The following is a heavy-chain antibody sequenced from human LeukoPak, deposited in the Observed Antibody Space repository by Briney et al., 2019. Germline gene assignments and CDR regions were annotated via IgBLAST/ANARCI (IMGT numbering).Heavy chain of an antibody. D-gene: IGHD5-18*01. CDR1: GGSFSGYY. Sequence: SETLSLTCAVYGGSFSGYYWSWIRQPPGKGLEWIGEINHSGSTNYNPSLKSRVTISVDTSKNQFSLKLSSVTAADTAVYYCARMGRDTAMVPRSPYYYYYMDVWGKGTTVTVSS. V-gene: IGHV4-34*01. J-gene: IGHJ6*03. CDR3: ARMGRDTAMVPRSPYYYYYMDV. CDR2: INHSGST.